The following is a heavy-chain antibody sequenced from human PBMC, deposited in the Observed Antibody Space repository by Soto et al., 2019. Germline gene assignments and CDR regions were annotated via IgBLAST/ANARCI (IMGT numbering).Heavy chain of an antibody. CDR2: IYYSGST. CDR1: ADSISNYY. CDR3: ARDKNAGFDY. Sequence: SETLSLTCTFSADSISNYYWSWIRQPPGKGLEWIGYIYYSGSTNYNPSLKSRVTISVDTSKNQFSLKLSSVTAADTAVYYCARDKNAGFDYWGQGTLVTVSS. V-gene: IGHV4-59*01. J-gene: IGHJ4*02.